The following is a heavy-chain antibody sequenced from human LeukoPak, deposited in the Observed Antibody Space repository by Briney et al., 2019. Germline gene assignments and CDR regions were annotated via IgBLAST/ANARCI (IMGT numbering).Heavy chain of an antibody. V-gene: IGHV3-74*01. CDR1: GFTFSNYW. D-gene: IGHD3-22*01. CDR2: INTDGSST. J-gene: IGHJ4*02. Sequence: GGSLRLSCAASGFTFSNYWMHWVRQAPGKGLVWVSRINTDGSSTSYADSVKGRFTISRDNAKNTLYLQMNSLRAEDTAVYYCARTAYYYDSNRDYWGQGTLVTVSS. CDR3: ARTAYYYDSNRDY.